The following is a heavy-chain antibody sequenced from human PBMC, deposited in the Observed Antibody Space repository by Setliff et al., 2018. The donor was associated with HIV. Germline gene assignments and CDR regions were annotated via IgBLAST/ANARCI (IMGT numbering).Heavy chain of an antibody. V-gene: IGHV3-48*03. D-gene: IGHD1-26*01. J-gene: IGHJ4*01. CDR2: ISASGRTI. CDR3: AKDRAGSGGSYALDF. CDR1: GFTFSSYE. Sequence: GGSLRLSCAASGFTFSSYEMNWVRQAPGRGLEWISYISASGRTIYYADSVRGRFTISRENANNSLYLQMNSLRAEDTAIYYCAKDRAGSGGSYALDFWGHGTLVTVSS.